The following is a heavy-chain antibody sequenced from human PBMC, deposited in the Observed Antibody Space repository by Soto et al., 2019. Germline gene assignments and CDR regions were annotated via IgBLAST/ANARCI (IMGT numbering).Heavy chain of an antibody. J-gene: IGHJ5*02. CDR2: ISSSSSTI. Sequence: VQLVESGGGLVQPGGSLRLSCTASGFTFITDSMNWVHQAPGKGLEWVSYISSSSSTIYYEDSVKGRFTISRDNAKNSLFLQMNSLRAENTAVYYCASSLLDYNWNDGRGDPWGQGALVTVSS. CDR1: GFTFITDS. CDR3: ASSLLDYNWNDGRGDP. D-gene: IGHD1-20*01. V-gene: IGHV3-48*01.